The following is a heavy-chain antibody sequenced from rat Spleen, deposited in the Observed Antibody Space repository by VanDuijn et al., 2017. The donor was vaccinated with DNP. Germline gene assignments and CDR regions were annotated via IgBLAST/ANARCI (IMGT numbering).Heavy chain of an antibody. CDR2: IIYDGSST. CDR1: GFTFSDYA. D-gene: IGHD1-6*01. V-gene: IGHV5-17*01. Sequence: EVQLVESGGGLVQPGNSLKLSCAASGFTFSDYAMAWVRQSPKKGLEWVATIIYDGSSTYYRDSVKGRFTISRDNAKSTLYLQMDSLRSEDTATYYCARIMYSTEYYAMDAWGQGTSVTVSS. CDR3: ARIMYSTEYYAMDA. J-gene: IGHJ4*01.